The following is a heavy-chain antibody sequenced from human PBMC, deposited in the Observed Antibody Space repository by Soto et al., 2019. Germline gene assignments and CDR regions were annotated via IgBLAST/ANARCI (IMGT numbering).Heavy chain of an antibody. CDR3: ARDPAHYGMDV. V-gene: IGHV3-33*01. J-gene: IGHJ6*02. Sequence: GSLRLSCAASGFTFNTYGMHWVRQVPGKGLEWVAVIWYDGSNKYYADSVKGRFTISRDNSKSTLYVQMNSLRAEDTAVYYCARDPAHYGMDVWGQGTTVTVSS. CDR2: IWYDGSNK. CDR1: GFTFNTYG.